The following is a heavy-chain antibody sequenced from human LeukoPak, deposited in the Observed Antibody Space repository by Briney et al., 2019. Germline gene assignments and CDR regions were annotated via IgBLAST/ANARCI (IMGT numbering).Heavy chain of an antibody. CDR2: IYPGDSDT. V-gene: IGHV5-51*01. J-gene: IGHJ5*02. CDR3: ARQREGDRSGYSNWFDP. CDR1: GYSFTSYW. Sequence: GQSLTVYFKGSGYSFTSYWIGWVRQMPGKGLEWMGIIYPGDSDTRYSPSFQGQVTISADKSISTAYLQWSSLKASDTAMYYCARQREGDRSGYSNWFDPWGQGTLVTVSS. D-gene: IGHD3-22*01.